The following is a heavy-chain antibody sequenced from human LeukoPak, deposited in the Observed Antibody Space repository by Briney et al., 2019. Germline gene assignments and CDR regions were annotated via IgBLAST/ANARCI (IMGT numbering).Heavy chain of an antibody. CDR1: GFTFSPYW. D-gene: IGHD2/OR15-2a*01. Sequence: GGSLRLSCAASGFTFSPYWIHWVCHAPGRGLVWVSRINSDGSSTNYADSVKGRFTISRDNAKNTVYLQMNSLRAEDTAVYYCARDTSYGMDVWGQGTTVTVSS. CDR3: ARDTSYGMDV. V-gene: IGHV3-74*01. J-gene: IGHJ6*02. CDR2: INSDGSST.